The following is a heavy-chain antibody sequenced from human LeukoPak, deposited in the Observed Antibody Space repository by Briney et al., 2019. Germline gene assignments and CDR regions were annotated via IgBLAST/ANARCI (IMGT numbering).Heavy chain of an antibody. CDR2: ISAYNGNT. V-gene: IGHV1-18*01. D-gene: IGHD2-2*01. CDR3: ARGDIVVPAAMPGDYYYYYCMDV. Sequence: ASVNVSCKASGYTFTSYGISWVRQAPGQGLEWMGWISAYNGNTNYAQKLQGRVTITRNTSISTAYMELSSLRSEDTAVYYCARGDIVVPAAMPGDYYYYYCMDVWGKGTTVTVSS. J-gene: IGHJ6*03. CDR1: GYTFTSYG.